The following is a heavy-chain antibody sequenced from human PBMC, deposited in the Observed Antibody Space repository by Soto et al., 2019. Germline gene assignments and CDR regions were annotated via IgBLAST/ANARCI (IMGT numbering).Heavy chain of an antibody. CDR2: ISYDGSNK. V-gene: IGHV3-30-3*01. CDR3: ARDRYCSSTSCYNWFDP. Sequence: QVQLVESGGGVVQPGRSLRLSCAASGFTFSSYAMHWVRQAPGKGLEWVAVISYDGSNKYYADSVKGRFTISRDNSKNTLYLQMNSLRAEDTAVYYCARDRYCSSTSCYNWFDPWGQGTLVTVSS. J-gene: IGHJ5*02. D-gene: IGHD2-2*01. CDR1: GFTFSSYA.